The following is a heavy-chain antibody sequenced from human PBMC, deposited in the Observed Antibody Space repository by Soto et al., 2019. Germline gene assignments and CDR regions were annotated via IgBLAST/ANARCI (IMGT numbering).Heavy chain of an antibody. J-gene: IGHJ3*02. D-gene: IGHD3-22*01. Sequence: HPGGSLRLSCAASGFTFDDYAMHWVRQAPGKGLEWVSGISWNSGSIGYADSVKGRFTIPRDNAKNSLYLQMNSLRAEDTALYYCATPTYYYDSSGYYSAHAFDIWGQGTMVTVSS. CDR2: ISWNSGSI. V-gene: IGHV3-9*01. CDR3: ATPTYYYDSSGYYSAHAFDI. CDR1: GFTFDDYA.